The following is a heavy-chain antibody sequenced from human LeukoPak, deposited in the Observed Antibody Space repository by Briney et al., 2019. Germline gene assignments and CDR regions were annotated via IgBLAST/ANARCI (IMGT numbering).Heavy chain of an antibody. V-gene: IGHV1-18*01. CDR2: ISAYNGNT. J-gene: IGHJ6*02. CDR1: GYTFTSYG. Sequence: ASVKVSCKASGYTFTSYGISWVRQAPGQGLEWMGWISAYNGNTNYAQKLQGRVTMTTDTSTSTAYMELRSLRSDDTAVYYCARDRYCSGGSCYPLDSYYYGMDVWGQGTTVTVSS. CDR3: ARDRYCSGGSCYPLDSYYYGMDV. D-gene: IGHD2-15*01.